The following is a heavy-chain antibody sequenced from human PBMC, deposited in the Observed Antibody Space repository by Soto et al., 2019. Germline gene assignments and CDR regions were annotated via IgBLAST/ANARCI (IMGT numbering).Heavy chain of an antibody. CDR3: ATMAGYSYGLDAFDI. Sequence: GSVKVSCKVSGYTLTELSMHWVRQAPGKGLEWMGGFDPEDGETIYAQKFQGRVTMTEDTSTDTAYMELSSLRSEDTAVYYCATMAGYSYGLDAFDIWGQGTMVTVSS. D-gene: IGHD5-18*01. CDR2: FDPEDGET. CDR1: GYTLTELS. V-gene: IGHV1-24*01. J-gene: IGHJ3*02.